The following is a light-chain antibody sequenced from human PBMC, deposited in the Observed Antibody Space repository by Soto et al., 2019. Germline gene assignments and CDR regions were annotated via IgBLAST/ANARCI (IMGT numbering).Light chain of an antibody. Sequence: TQSPVSLSASVGDRVTITCRASETISTFLNWYQQRPGQPPRLLIYGASNRATGIPDRFSGSGSGTDFTLIINRLEPEDVAIYYCQQYGGSPRITFGQGTRLEI. CDR1: ETISTF. J-gene: IGKJ5*01. V-gene: IGKV3-20*01. CDR3: QQYGGSPRIT. CDR2: GAS.